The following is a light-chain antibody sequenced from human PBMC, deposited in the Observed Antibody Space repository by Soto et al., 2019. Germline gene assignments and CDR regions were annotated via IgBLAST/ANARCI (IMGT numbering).Light chain of an antibody. V-gene: IGKV1-33*01. CDR1: QDISYY. Sequence: DIQMTQSPSSLSASVGDRVTITCQASQDISYYLNWYQQKAGKAPKLLIFDASNLDTGVPSRFSGSGSGTDFTLTVSSLQAEDIATYYCQQHDSLPVTFGGGTMVEIK. CDR2: DAS. CDR3: QQHDSLPVT. J-gene: IGKJ4*01.